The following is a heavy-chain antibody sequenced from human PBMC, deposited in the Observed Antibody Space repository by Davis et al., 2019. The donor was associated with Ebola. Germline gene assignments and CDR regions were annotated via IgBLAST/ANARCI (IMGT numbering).Heavy chain of an antibody. CDR1: GYTFTGYY. CDR2: INPNSGGT. CDR3: ARDRGYNWNDSGGMDV. D-gene: IGHD1-1*01. V-gene: IGHV1-2*06. J-gene: IGHJ6*02. Sequence: ASVKVSCKASGYTFTGYYMHWVRQAPGQGLEWMGRINPNSGGTNYAQKFQGRVTMTTDTSTSTAYMELRSLKSDDTAVYYCARDRGYNWNDSGGMDVWGQGTTVTVSS.